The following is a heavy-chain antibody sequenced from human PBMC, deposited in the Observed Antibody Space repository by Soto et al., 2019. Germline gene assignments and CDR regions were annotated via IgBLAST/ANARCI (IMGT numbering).Heavy chain of an antibody. V-gene: IGHV1-69*01. CDR3: ARDGGTNYAFDY. J-gene: IGHJ4*02. D-gene: IGHD1-7*01. CDR2: IIPIFGTA. CDR1: GGNFSSYA. Sequence: QVQLVQSGAEVKKPGSSVKVSCKASGGNFSSYAISWVRQAPGQGLEWMGGIIPIFGTANYAQKFQGRVTITADESTSTAYMELSSRRSDDTAVYYCARDGGTNYAFDYWGQGTLVTVSS.